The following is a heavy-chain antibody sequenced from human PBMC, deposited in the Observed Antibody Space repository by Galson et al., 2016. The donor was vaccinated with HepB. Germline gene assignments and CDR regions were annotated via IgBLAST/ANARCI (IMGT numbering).Heavy chain of an antibody. CDR2: ICFDGSKK. D-gene: IGHD2-21*01. Sequence: SLRLSCAASGFIFSSYGMHWVRQSPGKGLESVAFICFDGSKKYYADSVQGRVSISRDNAKNTLYLQMNSLRAEDTAVYYCARGGGYYYFDYWGQGNLVAVSS. V-gene: IGHV3-33*01. CDR3: ARGGGYYYFDY. CDR1: GFIFSSYG. J-gene: IGHJ4*02.